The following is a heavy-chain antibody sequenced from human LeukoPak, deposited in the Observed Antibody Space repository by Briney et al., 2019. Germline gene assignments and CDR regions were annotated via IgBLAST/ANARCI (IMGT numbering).Heavy chain of an antibody. V-gene: IGHV3-23*01. CDR2: ISGSGSGGST. CDR1: GYSFSSSA. D-gene: IGHD5-24*01. J-gene: IGHJ4*02. Sequence: GESLKISCKGSGYSFSSSAMSWVRQAPGKGLEWVSNISGSGSGGSTYYADSVKGRFTISRDNSKNTLYLQMNSLRAEDTAVYYCAKSGYNRFDYWGQGTLVTVSS. CDR3: AKSGYNRFDY.